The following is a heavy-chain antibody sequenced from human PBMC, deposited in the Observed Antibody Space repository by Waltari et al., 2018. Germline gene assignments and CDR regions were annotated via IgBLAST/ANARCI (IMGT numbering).Heavy chain of an antibody. CDR3: ATLPIPLELWYFDL. CDR2: DHYGGSS. D-gene: IGHD1-7*01. J-gene: IGHJ2*01. Sequence: QLQLQESDPGLVNPSETLSLTCTVSGVSISTSRYYWGWIRQPPGKGLDWIGSDHYGGSSYFNPALKSRVTISVDTSKNHFSLKLTSVTAADTAVYYCATLPIPLELWYFDLWGRGTLVTVSS. V-gene: IGHV4-39*02. CDR1: GVSISTSRYY.